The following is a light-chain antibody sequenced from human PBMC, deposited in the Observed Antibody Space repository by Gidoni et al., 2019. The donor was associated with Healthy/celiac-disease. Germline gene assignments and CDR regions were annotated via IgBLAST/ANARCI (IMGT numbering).Light chain of an antibody. CDR3: QQYGSSPRT. V-gene: IGKV3-20*01. Sequence: EIVLTQSPGTLSLSPGERATLSCRARQSVSSSYLAWYQQKPGQAPRPLIYGASSRATGIPDRFSGSGSGTDFTLTISRLEPEDFAVYYCQQYGSSPRTCGQGTKVEIK. J-gene: IGKJ1*01. CDR1: QSVSSSY. CDR2: GAS.